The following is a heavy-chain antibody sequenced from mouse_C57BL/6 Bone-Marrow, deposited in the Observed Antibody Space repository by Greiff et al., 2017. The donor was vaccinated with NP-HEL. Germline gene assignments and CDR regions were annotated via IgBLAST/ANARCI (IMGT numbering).Heavy chain of an antibody. CDR2: ISSGGSYT. CDR3: ARDYSNYFAY. Sequence: EVMLVESGGDLVKPGGSLKLSCAASGFTFSSYGMSWVRQTPDKRLEWVATISSGGSYTYYPDSVKGRFTISRDNAKNTLYLQMSSLKSEDTAMYYCARDYSNYFAYWGQGTLVTVSA. V-gene: IGHV5-6*01. CDR1: GFTFSSYG. D-gene: IGHD2-5*01. J-gene: IGHJ3*01.